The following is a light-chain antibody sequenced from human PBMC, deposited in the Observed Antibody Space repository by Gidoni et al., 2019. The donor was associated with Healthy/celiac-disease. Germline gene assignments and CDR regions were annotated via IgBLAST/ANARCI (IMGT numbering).Light chain of an antibody. CDR3: AAWDDSLNAYV. CDR1: SSNIGSNT. J-gene: IGLJ1*01. V-gene: IGLV1-44*01. CDR2: SNK. Sequence: QSVLTQPPSASGTPGQRVTISCSGSSSNIGSNTVNWYQQLPGTAPKLLIYSNKQRPSGVPDRFSGSKSGTSASLAISGLQSEDEADYYCAAWDDSLNAYVFGTGTKVTVL.